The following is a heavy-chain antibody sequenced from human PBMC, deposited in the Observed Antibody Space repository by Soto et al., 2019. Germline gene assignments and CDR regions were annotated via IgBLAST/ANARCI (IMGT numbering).Heavy chain of an antibody. D-gene: IGHD3-3*01. Sequence: QVQLVESGGGVVQPGRSLRLSCAASGFTFSSYGMHWVRQAPGKGLEWVAVIWYDGSNKYYADSVKGRFTISRDNSKNTLYLQMNSLRAEDTAVYYCARGDVIRFLEWLTPYHLDYWGQGTLVTVSS. CDR2: IWYDGSNK. V-gene: IGHV3-33*01. J-gene: IGHJ4*02. CDR3: ARGDVIRFLEWLTPYHLDY. CDR1: GFTFSSYG.